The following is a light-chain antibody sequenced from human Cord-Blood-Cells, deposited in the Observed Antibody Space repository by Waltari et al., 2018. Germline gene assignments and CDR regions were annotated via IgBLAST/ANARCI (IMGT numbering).Light chain of an antibody. CDR1: SSDVGGYNY. CDR2: DVS. V-gene: IGLV2-14*01. Sequence: QSALNKPASVSGYPGQSVTSPCPGTSSDVGGYNYVSCYQQHPGKAPKLMIYDVSNRPSGVSNRFSGSKSGNTASLTISGLQAEDEADYYCSSYTSSSTLYVVFGGGTKLTVL. J-gene: IGLJ2*01. CDR3: SSYTSSSTLYVV.